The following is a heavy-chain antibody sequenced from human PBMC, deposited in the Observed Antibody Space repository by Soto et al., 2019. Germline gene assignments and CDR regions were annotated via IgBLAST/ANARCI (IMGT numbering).Heavy chain of an antibody. Sequence: QLQLQESGSGLVKPSQTLSLTCAVPGGSISSGGYSWSWIRQPPGKGLEWIGYTYHSGSTYYNPSLKSRVTVSVDRSKNQFSLKLSSVTAADTAVYYCAGGPGVARNYWGQGTLVTVSS. CDR1: GGSISSGGYS. D-gene: IGHD5-12*01. J-gene: IGHJ4*02. CDR2: TYHSGST. V-gene: IGHV4-30-2*01. CDR3: AGGPGVARNY.